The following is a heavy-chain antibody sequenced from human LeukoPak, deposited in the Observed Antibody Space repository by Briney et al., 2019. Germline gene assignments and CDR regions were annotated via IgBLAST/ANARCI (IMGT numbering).Heavy chain of an antibody. Sequence: PGGSLRLSCAASGFTFSSYGMHWVRQAPGKGLEWVSAISGSGGSTYYADSVKGRFTISRDNSKNTLYLQMNSLRAEDTAVYYCAKDLILSVTTFVLESYWGQGTLVTVSS. J-gene: IGHJ4*02. CDR3: AKDLILSVTTFVLESY. CDR2: ISGSGGST. V-gene: IGHV3-23*01. CDR1: GFTFSSYG. D-gene: IGHD4-11*01.